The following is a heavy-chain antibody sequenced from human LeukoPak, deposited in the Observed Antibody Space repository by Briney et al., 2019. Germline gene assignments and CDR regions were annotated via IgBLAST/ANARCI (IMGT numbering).Heavy chain of an antibody. CDR1: AFIFSNAW. CDR3: TRWAFGSGSYYRD. CDR2: IKTKTDGGTA. Sequence: GGSLRLSCAASAFIFSNAWMSWVRQAPGKGLEWVGRIKTKTDGGTADYAAPVKGRFTISRDDSKNTLHPQMNSLKTEDTAVYYCTRWAFGSGSYYRDWGQGTLVTVSS. V-gene: IGHV3-15*01. J-gene: IGHJ4*02. D-gene: IGHD3-10*01.